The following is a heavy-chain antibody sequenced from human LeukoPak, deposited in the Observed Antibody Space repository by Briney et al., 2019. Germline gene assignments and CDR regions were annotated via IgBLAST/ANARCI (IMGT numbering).Heavy chain of an antibody. V-gene: IGHV3-30*02. Sequence: GGSLRLSCAASGFTFSSYGMHWVRQAPGKWLEWVAFIRFDGNNKYYADSVKGRFTISRDNSKNTLYLQMNSLRAEDTAVYYCAKEPYRYSYGYGYFDYWGQGTLVTVSS. CDR3: AKEPYRYSYGYGYFDY. CDR1: GFTFSSYG. CDR2: IRFDGNNK. J-gene: IGHJ4*02. D-gene: IGHD5-18*01.